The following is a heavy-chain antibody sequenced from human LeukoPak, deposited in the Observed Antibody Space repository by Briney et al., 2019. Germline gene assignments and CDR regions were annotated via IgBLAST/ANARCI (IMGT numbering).Heavy chain of an antibody. Sequence: GGSLRLSCAASGFTFSSYWMSWLRQAPGKGLEWVANIRQDGSGKYYVDSVKGRFTISRDNAKNSLYLQMNSLRAEDTAVYYCARVGVGARFDYWGQGTLVTVSS. CDR2: IRQDGSGK. V-gene: IGHV3-7*04. CDR3: ARVGVGARFDY. D-gene: IGHD1-26*01. CDR1: GFTFSSYW. J-gene: IGHJ4*02.